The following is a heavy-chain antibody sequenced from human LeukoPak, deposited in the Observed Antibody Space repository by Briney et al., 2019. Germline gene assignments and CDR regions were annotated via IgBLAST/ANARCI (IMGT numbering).Heavy chain of an antibody. CDR2: IYYSGST. CDR3: ARQVRYSSGWYSGVGAYFDY. Sequence: PSETLSLTRTVSGGSISSSSYYWGWIRQPPGKGLEWIGSIYYSGSTYYNPSLKSRVTISVDTSKNQFSLKLSSVTAADTAVYYCARQVRYSSGWYSGVGAYFDYWGQGTLVTVSS. V-gene: IGHV4-39*01. D-gene: IGHD6-19*01. J-gene: IGHJ4*02. CDR1: GGSISSSSYY.